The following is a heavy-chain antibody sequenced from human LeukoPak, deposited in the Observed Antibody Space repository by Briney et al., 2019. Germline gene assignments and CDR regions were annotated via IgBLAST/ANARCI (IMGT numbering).Heavy chain of an antibody. CDR2: ISDSGSSV. J-gene: IGHJ6*03. Sequence: GGSLRLSCAASGFTFSSYEMNWVRQPPGKGLEWISYISDSGSSVYYADSVKGRFTISRDNAKNSLYLQMNSLRAEDTAVYYCARVGMAAAALNYYMDVWGKGTTVTVSS. V-gene: IGHV3-48*03. CDR1: GFTFSSYE. D-gene: IGHD6-13*01. CDR3: ARVGMAAAALNYYMDV.